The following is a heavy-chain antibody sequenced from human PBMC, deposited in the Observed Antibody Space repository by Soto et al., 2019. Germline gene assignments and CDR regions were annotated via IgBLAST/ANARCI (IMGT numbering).Heavy chain of an antibody. V-gene: IGHV3-23*01. CDR3: AKETVEADRVPIPGDS. J-gene: IGHJ4*02. Sequence: PGGSLRLSCTASGLTFSNYAMTWVRQAPGKGLEWVSGISGSGTMTYYADSVKGHFTISRDNSKNTLYLRMDSLRDEDTAVYYCAKETVEADRVPIPGDSWGQGTLVTVYS. D-gene: IGHD2-21*01. CDR2: ISGSGTMT. CDR1: GLTFSNYA.